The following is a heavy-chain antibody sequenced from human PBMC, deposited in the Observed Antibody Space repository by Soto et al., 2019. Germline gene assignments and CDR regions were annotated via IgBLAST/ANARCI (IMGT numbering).Heavy chain of an antibody. D-gene: IGHD5-18*01. V-gene: IGHV4-39*01. CDR3: ARQGYSYGFDY. Sequence: SETLSLTCTVSGGSISSSSYYWGWIRQPPGKGLEWIGSIYYSGSTYYNPSLKSRVTISVDTSKNQFSLKLSSVTAADTAVYYCARQGYSYGFDYWGQGTLVTVSS. J-gene: IGHJ4*02. CDR2: IYYSGST. CDR1: GGSISSSSYY.